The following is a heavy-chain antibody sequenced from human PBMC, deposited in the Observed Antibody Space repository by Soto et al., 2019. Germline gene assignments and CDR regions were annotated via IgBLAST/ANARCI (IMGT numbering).Heavy chain of an antibody. D-gene: IGHD4-17*01. J-gene: IGHJ4*02. CDR2: VSAGGDNT. CDR3: AKVPLRPYYFXY. CDR1: GFTFANYA. V-gene: IGHV3-23*01. Sequence: GVLRLSCTASGFTFANYAMHWVRQAPGKGLEWVSRVSAGGDNTDYADAVKGRFTISRDNSKNTLFLQMTSLRAEDTALYYCAKVPLRPYYFXYWGPGTMVTVSS.